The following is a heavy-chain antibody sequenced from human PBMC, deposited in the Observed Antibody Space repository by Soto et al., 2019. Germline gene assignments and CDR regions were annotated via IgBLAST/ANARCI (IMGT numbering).Heavy chain of an antibody. V-gene: IGHV4-30-4*01. CDR2: IYNSGIT. J-gene: IGHJ4*02. CDR1: GGSISSGDYS. D-gene: IGHD3-16*02. Sequence: SETLSLTCTVSGGSISSGDYSWSWVRQSPGKGLEWIGHIYNSGITYYNPSLKSRVVISVDTSRNQFSLRLSSLTAADTAVYYCARVGSRDYIWGSYRHLPFDYWGQGTLVTVSS. CDR3: ARVGSRDYIWGSYRHLPFDY.